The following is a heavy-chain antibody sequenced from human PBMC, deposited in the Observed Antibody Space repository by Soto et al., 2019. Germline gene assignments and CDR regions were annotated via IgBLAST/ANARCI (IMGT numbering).Heavy chain of an antibody. Sequence: GGSLRLSCAASGFKFSNYAMSWVRQAPGKGLEWVSLISATGGGTYYADSVKGRFTISRDNSHNTLYLQVHSLTAEDTAVYYCAKDRRAGGNSAFYFDFWGQGAHVTVSS. CDR2: ISATGGGT. D-gene: IGHD3-16*01. V-gene: IGHV3-23*01. CDR3: AKDRRAGGNSAFYFDF. CDR1: GFKFSNYA. J-gene: IGHJ4*02.